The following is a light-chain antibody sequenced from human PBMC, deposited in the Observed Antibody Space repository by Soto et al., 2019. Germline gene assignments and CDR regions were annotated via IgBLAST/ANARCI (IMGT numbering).Light chain of an antibody. V-gene: IGKV3-15*01. CDR1: QGVGIT. CDR2: NAF. CDR3: QRYNDWPLT. J-gene: IGKJ4*01. Sequence: EIVMTQSPATLSVSPGEGVTLSCRASQGVGITLAWYQQKPGQTPRLLIYNAFTRATGIPARFSGSGSGTEFTLTINSLQSEGSAVYYCQRYNDWPLTFGGGTKVDIK.